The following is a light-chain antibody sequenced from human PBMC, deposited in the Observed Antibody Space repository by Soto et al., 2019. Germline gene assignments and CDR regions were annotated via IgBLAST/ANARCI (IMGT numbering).Light chain of an antibody. CDR3: LQSYLMPIT. CDR1: QIINRY. J-gene: IGKJ5*01. CDR2: SAS. Sequence: DIQMTQSPTSLSASVGDRVTITCRASQIINRYLSWYQHRPGKAPNLLIHSASTLHGGVPVRFSGTGSGTEFTLTIKNLKTEDFATYYCLQSYLMPITFGQGTRLEIK. V-gene: IGKV1-39*01.